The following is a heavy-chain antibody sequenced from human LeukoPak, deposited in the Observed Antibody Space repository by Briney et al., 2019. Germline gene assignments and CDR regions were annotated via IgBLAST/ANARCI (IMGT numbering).Heavy chain of an antibody. J-gene: IGHJ4*02. CDR1: GYTFTRYA. CDR2: INAGNGNT. Sequence: ASVKVSCKASGYTFTRYAMNWVRQAPGQGLEWMGWINAGNGNTKYSQEFQGRVTITRDTSASTAYMELSSLRSEDMAVYYCARDDGSYSFDYWGQGTLVTVSS. V-gene: IGHV1-3*03. CDR3: ARDDGSYSFDY. D-gene: IGHD1-26*01.